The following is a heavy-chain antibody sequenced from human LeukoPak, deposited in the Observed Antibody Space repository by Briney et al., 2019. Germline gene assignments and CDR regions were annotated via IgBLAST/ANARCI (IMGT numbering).Heavy chain of an antibody. CDR2: IYYSGST. Sequence: SETLSLTCTVSGGSISSGDYYWSWIRQPPGKGLEWIGYIYYSGSTYYNPSLKSRVTISVDTSKNQFSLKLSSVTAADTAVYYCASLRGSYCSGGSCYSYYGMDVWGQGTTVTVSS. CDR1: GGSISSGDYY. V-gene: IGHV4-30-4*01. J-gene: IGHJ6*02. D-gene: IGHD2-15*01. CDR3: ASLRGSYCSGGSCYSYYGMDV.